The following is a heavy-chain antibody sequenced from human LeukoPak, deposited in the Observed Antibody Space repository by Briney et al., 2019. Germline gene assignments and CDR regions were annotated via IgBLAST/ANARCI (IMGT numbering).Heavy chain of an antibody. Sequence: GASVKVSCKASGYTFTGYYMHWVRQAPGQGLAWMGWINPNSGGTSYAQKFQGRVTMTRDTSISTAYMELSRLRSDDTAVYYCARAVYSNSWFDPWGQGTLVTVSS. J-gene: IGHJ5*02. D-gene: IGHD4-11*01. CDR2: INPNSGGT. V-gene: IGHV1-2*02. CDR1: GYTFTGYY. CDR3: ARAVYSNSWFDP.